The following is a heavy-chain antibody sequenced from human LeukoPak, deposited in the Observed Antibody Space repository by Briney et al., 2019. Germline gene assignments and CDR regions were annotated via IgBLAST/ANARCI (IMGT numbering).Heavy chain of an antibody. D-gene: IGHD3-22*01. CDR1: GFTFSDYY. CDR2: ISSSDSTI. Sequence: GGSLRLSCAASGFTFSDYYMSWIRQAPGKGLEWVSYISSSDSTIYYADSVKGRFTISRDNAKNSLYLQMNSLRAEDTALYYCAKGIYDSSGYYFDYWGQGTLVTVSS. J-gene: IGHJ4*02. V-gene: IGHV3-11*01. CDR3: AKGIYDSSGYYFDY.